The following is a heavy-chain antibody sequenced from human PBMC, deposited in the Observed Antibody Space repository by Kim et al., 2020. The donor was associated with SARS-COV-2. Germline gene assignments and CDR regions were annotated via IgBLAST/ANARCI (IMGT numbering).Heavy chain of an antibody. CDR2: ISAYNGNT. CDR1: GYTFTSYG. J-gene: IGHJ6*02. CDR3: AREMEPGIAARPYYYGMDV. D-gene: IGHD6-6*01. Sequence: ASVKVSCKASGYTFTSYGISWVRQAPGQGLEWMGWISAYNGNTNYARKLQGRVTMTTDTSTSTAYMELRSLRSDDTAVYYCAREMEPGIAARPYYYGMDVWGQGTTVTVSS. V-gene: IGHV1-18*04.